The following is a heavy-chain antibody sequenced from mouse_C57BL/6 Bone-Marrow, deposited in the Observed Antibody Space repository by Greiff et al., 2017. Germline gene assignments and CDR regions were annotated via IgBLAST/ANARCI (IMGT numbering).Heavy chain of an antibody. D-gene: IGHD2-4*01. CDR1: GYTFTSYW. CDR3: ARFYYDNDWGFYAMDY. J-gene: IGHJ4*01. Sequence: QVQLQQPGAELVMPGASVKLSCKASGYTFTSYWMHWVKQRPGQGLEWIGEIDPSDSYTNYNQKFKGKSTLTVDKSSSTAYMQLSSLTSEDSAVYYCARFYYDNDWGFYAMDYWGQGTSVTVSS. CDR2: IDPSDSYT. V-gene: IGHV1-69*01.